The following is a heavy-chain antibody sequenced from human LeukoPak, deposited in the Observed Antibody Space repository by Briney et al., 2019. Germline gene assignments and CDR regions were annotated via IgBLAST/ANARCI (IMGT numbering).Heavy chain of an antibody. CDR1: GGSISSSSYY. CDR3: AGGSAYYYDSSGYYSDY. CDR2: IYTSGST. D-gene: IGHD3-22*01. Sequence: SETLSLTCTVSGGSISSSSYYWGWIRQPAGKGLEWIGRIYTSGSTNYNPSLKSRVTISVDTSKNQFSLKLSSVTAADTAVYYCAGGSAYYYDSSGYYSDYWGQGTLVTVSS. V-gene: IGHV4-61*02. J-gene: IGHJ4*02.